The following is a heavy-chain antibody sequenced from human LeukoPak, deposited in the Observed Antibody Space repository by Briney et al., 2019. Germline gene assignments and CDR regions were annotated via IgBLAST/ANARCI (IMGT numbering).Heavy chain of an antibody. CDR2: IYYSGST. V-gene: IGHV4-59*01. Sequence: SETLSLTCTVSGDSFSSYYWNWTRQPPGKGLEWIGSIYYSGSTNYNPSLKRRVTISVDPYKNQFSLKLSSVTAADTAVYYCAIVHSHGWGHFDYWGQGTLVTVSS. D-gene: IGHD5-18*01. CDR1: GDSFSSYY. CDR3: AIVHSHGWGHFDY. J-gene: IGHJ4*02.